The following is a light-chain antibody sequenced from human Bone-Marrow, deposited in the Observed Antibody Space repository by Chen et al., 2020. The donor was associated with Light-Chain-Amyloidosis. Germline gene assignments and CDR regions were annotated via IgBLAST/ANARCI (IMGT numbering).Light chain of an antibody. CDR1: ESLLYRSNNMNY. J-gene: IGKJ2*01. Sequence: DIVMTQSPDSLAVSLGERATINCKSSESLLYRSNNMNYLGWYQQKPGQSPKLLMYWASTRESGVPDRFSGSGCGTDFTLTISSLQAEDVAVYYCQQYYSTPYTFGQGTKLEIQ. V-gene: IGKV4-1*01. CDR2: WAS. CDR3: QQYYSTPYT.